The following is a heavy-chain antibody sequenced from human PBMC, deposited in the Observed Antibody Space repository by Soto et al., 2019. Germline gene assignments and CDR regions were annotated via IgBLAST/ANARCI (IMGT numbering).Heavy chain of an antibody. CDR1: GYTFSSYW. CDR2: IKQDGSEK. D-gene: IGHD2-8*02. Sequence: PGGSLRLSCAASGYTFSSYWMSWVRQAPGKGLEWVANIKQDGSEKYYVDSVKGRFTISVDNAKNSLYLQMTSLRAEDTAVYYCARSGVAYGGWDFDCWGQGTLVTVSS. V-gene: IGHV3-7*03. CDR3: ARSGVAYGGWDFDC. J-gene: IGHJ4*02.